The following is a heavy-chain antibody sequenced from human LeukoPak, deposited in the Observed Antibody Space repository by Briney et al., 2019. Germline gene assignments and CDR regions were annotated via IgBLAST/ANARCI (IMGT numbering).Heavy chain of an antibody. CDR1: GLTFSNYA. V-gene: IGHV3-23*01. D-gene: IGHD3-22*01. Sequence: WGSLRLSCAASGLTFSNYAMSWVRHPPGKGLDLVSAISGTGGTTYYADSVKGRFTISRENSKNTLYLQMNSLGAEDTAVYYCAGGPSYYYDSRWFDPWGQGTLVTVSS. J-gene: IGHJ5*02. CDR2: ISGTGGTT. CDR3: AGGPSYYYDSRWFDP.